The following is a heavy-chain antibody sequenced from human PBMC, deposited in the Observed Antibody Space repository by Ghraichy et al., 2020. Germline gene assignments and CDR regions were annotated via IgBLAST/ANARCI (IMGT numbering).Heavy chain of an antibody. CDR2: IYYSGST. D-gene: IGHD3-9*01. J-gene: IGHJ5*02. CDR3: ARGSFNIFQNWFDP. Sequence: SETLSLTCTVSGGSISSYYWSWIRQPPGKGLEWIGYIYYSGSTNYNPSLKSRVTISVDTSKNQFSLKLSFVTAADTAVYYCARGSFNIFQNWFDPWGQGTLVTVSS. CDR1: GGSISSYY. V-gene: IGHV4-59*01.